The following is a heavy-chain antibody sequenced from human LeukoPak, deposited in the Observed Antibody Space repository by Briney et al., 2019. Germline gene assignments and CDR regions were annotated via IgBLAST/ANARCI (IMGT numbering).Heavy chain of an antibody. J-gene: IGHJ5*02. CDR2: IYWNDDK. CDR1: GFSLSTSGVG. Sequence: SGPTLVKPTQTLTLTCTFSGFSLSTSGVGVGWIRQPPGKALGWLALIYWNDDKRYSPSLKSRLTITKDTSKNQVVLTMTNMDPVDTATYYCAHRRYGSGSYYRKGQNWFDPWGQGTLVTVSS. D-gene: IGHD3-10*01. V-gene: IGHV2-5*01. CDR3: AHRRYGSGSYYRKGQNWFDP.